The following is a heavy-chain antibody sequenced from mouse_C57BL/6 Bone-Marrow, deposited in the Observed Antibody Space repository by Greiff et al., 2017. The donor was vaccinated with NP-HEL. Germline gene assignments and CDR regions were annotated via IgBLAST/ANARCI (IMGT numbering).Heavy chain of an antibody. Sequence: EVKLMESGPGLVKPSQSLSLTCSVTGYSITSGYYWNWIRQFPGNKLEWMGYISYDGSNNYNPSLKNRISITRDTSKNQFFLKLNSVTTEDTATYYCARGGLPYSNYVWYFDVWGTGTTVTVSS. V-gene: IGHV3-6*01. CDR1: GYSITSGYY. CDR3: ARGGLPYSNYVWYFDV. D-gene: IGHD2-5*01. J-gene: IGHJ1*03. CDR2: ISYDGSN.